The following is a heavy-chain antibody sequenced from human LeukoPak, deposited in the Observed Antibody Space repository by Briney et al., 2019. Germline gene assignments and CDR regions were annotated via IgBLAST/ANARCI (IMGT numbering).Heavy chain of an antibody. V-gene: IGHV3-23*01. CDR1: GLTFSIHA. Sequence: PGGSLRLSCTASGLTFSIHAMTWVRQAPGKGLEWVAVISGSGSNTYYADSVKGRFTISRDNSNNTLYLQMRSLGAEDAAVYFCAKSIEELIRGTYYYYTYMDVWGKGTTVSVSS. CDR2: ISGSGSNT. D-gene: IGHD3-10*01. CDR3: AKSIEELIRGTYYYYTYMDV. J-gene: IGHJ6*03.